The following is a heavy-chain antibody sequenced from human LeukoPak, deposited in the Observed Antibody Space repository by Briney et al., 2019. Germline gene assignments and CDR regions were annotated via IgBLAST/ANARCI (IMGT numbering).Heavy chain of an antibody. V-gene: IGHV1-18*01. D-gene: IGHD2-21*02. CDR1: GYTFTSYG. J-gene: IGHJ4*02. Sequence: ASVKVSCKASGYTFTSYGIIWVRQAPGQELKWMGWINAYNGNTNYAQKLQGRVTMTTDTSTSTAYMELRSLRSDDTAVYYCARESGGDYEDYWGQGTLVTVSS. CDR2: INAYNGNT. CDR3: ARESGGDYEDY.